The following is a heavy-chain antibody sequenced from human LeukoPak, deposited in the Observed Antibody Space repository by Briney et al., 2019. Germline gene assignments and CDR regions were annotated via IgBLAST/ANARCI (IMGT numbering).Heavy chain of an antibody. V-gene: IGHV4-30-4*07. CDR2: IYYSGST. Sequence: ASETLSLTCAVSGGSISSGGYSWSWIRQPPGKGLEWTGYIYYSGSTYYNPSLKSRVTISVDTSKNQFSLKLSSVTAADTAVYYCARDRVYYGDYVGFDYWGQGTLVTVSS. D-gene: IGHD4-17*01. CDR3: ARDRVYYGDYVGFDY. J-gene: IGHJ4*02. CDR1: GGSISSGGYS.